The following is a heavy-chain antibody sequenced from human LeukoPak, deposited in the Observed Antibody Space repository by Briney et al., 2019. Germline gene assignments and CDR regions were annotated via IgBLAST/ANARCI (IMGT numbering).Heavy chain of an antibody. CDR3: AKDHLPGIVVADRDY. D-gene: IGHD6-19*01. V-gene: IGHV3-21*04. Sequence: GGSLRLSCVVSGFTFSTFTMNWVRQAPGKGLEWVSCISSSSSCIYYADSVKGRFTISRDNSKNTLYLQINSLRAEDTAVYYCAKDHLPGIVVADRDYWGQGTLVTVSS. CDR1: GFTFSTFT. J-gene: IGHJ4*02. CDR2: ISSSSSCI.